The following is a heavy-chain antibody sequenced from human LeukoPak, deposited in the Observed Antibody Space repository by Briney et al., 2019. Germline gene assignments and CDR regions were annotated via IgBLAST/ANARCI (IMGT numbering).Heavy chain of an antibody. Sequence: ASVEVSCKASGYTFTGYYMHWVRQAPGQGLEWMGWINPNSGGTNYAQKFQGRVTMTRDTSISTAYMELSSLRSEDTAVYYCSRDHRATTDAFDIWGQGTMVTVSS. D-gene: IGHD1-26*01. CDR2: INPNSGGT. J-gene: IGHJ3*02. V-gene: IGHV1-2*02. CDR3: SRDHRATTDAFDI. CDR1: GYTFTGYY.